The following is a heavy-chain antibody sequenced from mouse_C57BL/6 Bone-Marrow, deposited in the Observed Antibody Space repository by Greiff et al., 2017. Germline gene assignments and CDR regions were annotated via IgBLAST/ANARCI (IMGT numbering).Heavy chain of an antibody. D-gene: IGHD2-13*01. CDR2: IDPENGDT. V-gene: IGHV14-4*01. CDR1: GFNIKDDY. Sequence: EVQLQQSGAELVRPGASVKLSCTASGFNIKDDYMHWVKQRPEQGLEWMGWIDPENGDTEYASKFQGKATITADTSSNTAYLQLSSLTSEDTAVYYCTTNDLAWFAYWGQGTLVTVSA. J-gene: IGHJ3*01. CDR3: TTNDLAWFAY.